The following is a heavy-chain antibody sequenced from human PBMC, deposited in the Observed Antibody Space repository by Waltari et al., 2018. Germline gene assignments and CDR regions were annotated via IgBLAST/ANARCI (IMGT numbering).Heavy chain of an antibody. CDR2: INHAGYT. V-gene: IGHV4-34*02. CDR1: VGSLSSYY. Sequence: LQLQQWGAGVLQPSETLSLTCAVCVGSLSSYYWCWHRQPPGQGLGWIGEINHAGYTNSNQSLRSRVTLLVDTSKSQFSLKLNSVTAADTAVYYCVRLEDCTGPGGNCYSGDSFAMDVWGQGTTVTVSS. CDR3: VRLEDCTGPGGNCYSGDSFAMDV. J-gene: IGHJ6*02. D-gene: IGHD2-8*02.